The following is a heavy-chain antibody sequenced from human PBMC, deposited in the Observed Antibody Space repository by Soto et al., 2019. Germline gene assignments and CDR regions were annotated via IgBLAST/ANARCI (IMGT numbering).Heavy chain of an antibody. D-gene: IGHD3-10*01. CDR3: ASERTRRAYCCMDV. CDR2: IYYSGST. CDR1: GGSISSGGYY. Sequence: SETLSITCTVSGGSISSGGYYWSWIRQHPGKGLEWIGYIYYSGSTYYNPSLKSRVTISVDTSKNQFSLKLSSVTAADTAVYYCASERTRRAYCCMDVWGQGTMVTVS. J-gene: IGHJ6*02. V-gene: IGHV4-31*03.